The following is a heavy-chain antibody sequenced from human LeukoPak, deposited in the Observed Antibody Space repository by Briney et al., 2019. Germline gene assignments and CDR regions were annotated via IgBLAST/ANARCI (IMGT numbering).Heavy chain of an antibody. CDR1: GXTFSSYY. Sequence: PGGSLRLSCAASGXTFSSYYMNWVRQAPGKGLEWVSSISATSDYIFYADSVRGRFTISRDNAENSLYLQMNSLRAEDTAVYYCAPGGPHGFDPWGQGTLVTVSS. V-gene: IGHV3-21*01. J-gene: IGHJ5*02. CDR2: ISATSDYI. CDR3: APGGPHGFDP. D-gene: IGHD3-10*01.